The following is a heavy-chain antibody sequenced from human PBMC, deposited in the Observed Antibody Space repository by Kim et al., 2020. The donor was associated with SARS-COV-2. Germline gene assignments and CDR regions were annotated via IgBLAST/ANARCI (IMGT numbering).Heavy chain of an antibody. CDR2: INHSGST. CDR3: ARARWYYYGSGSQHDY. Sequence: SETLSLTCAVYGGSFSGYYWSWIRQPPGKGLEWIGEINHSGSTNYNPSLKSRVTISVDTSKNQFSLKLSSVTAADTAVYYCARARWYYYGSGSQHDYWGQGTLVTVSS. J-gene: IGHJ4*02. CDR1: GGSFSGYY. D-gene: IGHD3-10*01. V-gene: IGHV4-34*01.